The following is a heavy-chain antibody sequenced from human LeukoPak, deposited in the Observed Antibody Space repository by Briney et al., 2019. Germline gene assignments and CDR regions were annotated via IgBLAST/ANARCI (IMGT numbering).Heavy chain of an antibody. CDR2: INPSGGST. J-gene: IGHJ3*02. V-gene: IGHV1-46*01. CDR3: ARVVPAATDAFDI. CDR1: GYTFTSYY. D-gene: IGHD2-2*01. Sequence: GASVKVSCRASGYTFTSYYMHWVRQAPGQGLEWMGIINPSGGSTSYAQKFQGRVTMTRDTSTSTVYMELSSLRSEDTAVYYCARVVPAATDAFDIWGQGTMVTVSS.